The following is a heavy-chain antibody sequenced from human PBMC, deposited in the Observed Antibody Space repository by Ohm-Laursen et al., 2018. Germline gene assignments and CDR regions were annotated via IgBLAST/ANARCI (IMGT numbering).Heavy chain of an antibody. D-gene: IGHD6-19*01. CDR3: ASDPPSSGWSFSH. V-gene: IGHV3-23*01. Sequence: SLRLSCSASGFTFSSYAMSWVRQAPGKGLEWVSCISGTDGSTYYAGSVKGRFTISRDNSKNTLCLQMSSLTVDDTAVYYCASDPPSSGWSFSHWGQGTLVTVSS. CDR2: ISGTDGST. CDR1: GFTFSSYA. J-gene: IGHJ4*02.